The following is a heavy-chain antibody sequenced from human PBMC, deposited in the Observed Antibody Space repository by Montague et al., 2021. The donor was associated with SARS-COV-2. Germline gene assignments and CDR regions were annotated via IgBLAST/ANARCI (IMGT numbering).Heavy chain of an antibody. CDR2: IDYSWST. Sequence: SETLSLTSTVSGGSISTYYWNWIRQFPGKGLEWIGYIDYSWSTNYNPSLQSRVIISVDRSKIQFSLKLNSVTAADTAIYYCARLPYDNSYGMDVWGQGTTVTVSS. V-gene: IGHV4-59*01. CDR1: GGSISTYY. D-gene: IGHD3-9*01. J-gene: IGHJ6*02. CDR3: ARLPYDNSYGMDV.